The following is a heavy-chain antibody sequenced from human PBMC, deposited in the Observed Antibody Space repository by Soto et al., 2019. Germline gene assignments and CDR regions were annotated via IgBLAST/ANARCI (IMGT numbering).Heavy chain of an antibody. Sequence: SETLSLTCTVSGGSIRSAGHYWSWIRQPPGQGLEWIGYMYHSGNTYYNPSLKGRVTISLDHSRNQFSLRLNSVTAADTAVYFCASSKYDVVAGSVWFDPWGQGTLVTVSS. CDR1: GGSIRSAGHY. CDR3: ASSKYDVVAGSVWFDP. D-gene: IGHD2-21*01. J-gene: IGHJ5*02. CDR2: MYHSGNT. V-gene: IGHV4-30-2*01.